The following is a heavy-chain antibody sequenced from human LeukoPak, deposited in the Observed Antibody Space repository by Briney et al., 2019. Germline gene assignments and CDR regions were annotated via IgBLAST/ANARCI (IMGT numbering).Heavy chain of an antibody. CDR3: ARGWRGYCSSTSCQSPEDY. CDR2: ISSSSSYI. D-gene: IGHD2-2*01. V-gene: IGHV3-21*01. CDR1: GFTFSSYS. J-gene: IGHJ4*02. Sequence: GGSLRLSCAASGFTFSSYSMNWVRQAPGKGLEWVSSISSSSSYIYYADSVKGRFTISRDNAKNSLYLQMNSLRAEDTAVYYCARGWRGYCSSTSCQSPEDYWGQGTLVTVSS.